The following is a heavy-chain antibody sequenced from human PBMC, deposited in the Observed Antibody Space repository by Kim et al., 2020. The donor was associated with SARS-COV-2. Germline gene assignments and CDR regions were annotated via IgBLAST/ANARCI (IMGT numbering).Heavy chain of an antibody. CDR3: ARSAAGIWDNWFDP. J-gene: IGHJ5*02. D-gene: IGHD6-13*01. CDR2: IIPIFGTA. Sequence: SVKVSCKASGGTFSSYAISWVRQAPGQGLEWMGGIIPIFGTANYGQKFQGRVTITTDESTSTAYMELSSLRSEDTAVYYCARSAAGIWDNWFDPWGQGTLVTVSS. V-gene: IGHV1-69*05. CDR1: GGTFSSYA.